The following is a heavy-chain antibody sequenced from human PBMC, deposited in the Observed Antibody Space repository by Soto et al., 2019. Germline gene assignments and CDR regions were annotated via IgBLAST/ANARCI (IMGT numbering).Heavy chain of an antibody. Sequence: SETLSLTCTVSGGSISSSSYYWGWIRQPPGKGLEWIGSIYYSGSTYYNPSLTSRVTISVDTSKNQFSLKLSSVTAADTAVYYCARTPTIKTDYYDSSRYNWFDPWGQGTLVTVSS. J-gene: IGHJ5*02. D-gene: IGHD3-22*01. CDR1: GGSISSSSYY. V-gene: IGHV4-39*01. CDR3: ARTPTIKTDYYDSSRYNWFDP. CDR2: IYYSGST.